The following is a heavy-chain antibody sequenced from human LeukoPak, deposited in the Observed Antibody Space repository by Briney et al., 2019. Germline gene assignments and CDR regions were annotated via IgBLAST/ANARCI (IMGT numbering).Heavy chain of an antibody. CDR1: GFTFSNYA. CDR2: ISGGST. J-gene: IGHJ4*02. CDR3: AKGVSSLTFTFDY. V-gene: IGHV3-23*01. D-gene: IGHD6-13*01. Sequence: GGSLRLSCAASGFTFSNYAMSWVRQASGKGLEWVSSISGGSTYYADSVKGRFTISRDNSKNTLYLQMNSLRAEDTAVYYCAKGVSSLTFTFDYWGQGTLVTVSS.